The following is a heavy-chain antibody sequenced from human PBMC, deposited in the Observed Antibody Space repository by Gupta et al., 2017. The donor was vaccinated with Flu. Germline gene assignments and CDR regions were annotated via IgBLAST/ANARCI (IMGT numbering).Heavy chain of an antibody. CDR3: TTDKDPYVKSGGWRGAFDV. CDR2: IKSQSDDGTA. V-gene: IGHV3-15*01. Sequence: EVQLVESGGGLVKPGGSLRLSCVASGLIFKDAWMNWVRQAPGKGLEWVGRIKSQSDDGTADYNTPVKDRFIMSRDDSINTLYLEMNSLKAEDTAVYYCTTDKDPYVKSGGWRGAFDVWGRGTQVTVST. CDR1: GLIFKDAW. D-gene: IGHD6-19*01. J-gene: IGHJ3*01.